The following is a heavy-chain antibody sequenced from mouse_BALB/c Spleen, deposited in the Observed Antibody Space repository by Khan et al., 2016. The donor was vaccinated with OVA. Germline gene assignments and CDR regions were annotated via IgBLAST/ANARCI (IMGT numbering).Heavy chain of an antibody. V-gene: IGHV9-1*02. D-gene: IGHD1-1*01. CDR1: GYTFTNYG. Sequence: LVESGPELKKPGETVKISCKASGYTFTNYGVNWVKQAPEKGLKWMGWINTNTGETTYGDDFKGRFAFSLETSASTAYLQINRLKNEDMAKYYCARSRWVLLYGGYFDVWGAGTTVTVSS. CDR3: ARSRWVLLYGGYFDV. J-gene: IGHJ1*01. CDR2: INTNTGET.